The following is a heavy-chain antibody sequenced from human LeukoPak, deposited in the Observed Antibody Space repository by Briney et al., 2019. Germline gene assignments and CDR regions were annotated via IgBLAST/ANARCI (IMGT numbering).Heavy chain of an antibody. J-gene: IGHJ4*02. CDR2: IYYSGSN. CDR1: GGSISSSSYY. V-gene: IGHV4-39*01. Sequence: SETLSLTCTVSGGSISSSSYYWGWLRQPPGKGLEWIGSIYYSGSNYYNPSLKSRVTISVDTSKNQCSLKLSSVTAADTAVYYCASVPRVRIVVVPAAMSYFDYWGQGTLVTVSS. CDR3: ASVPRVRIVVVPAAMSYFDY. D-gene: IGHD2-2*01.